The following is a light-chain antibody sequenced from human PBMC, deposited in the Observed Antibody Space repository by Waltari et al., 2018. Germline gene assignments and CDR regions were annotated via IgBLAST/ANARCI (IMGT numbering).Light chain of an antibody. V-gene: IGKV1-33*01. CDR2: SAS. J-gene: IGKJ4*01. Sequence: IQMNQSPSPLSTSVGDRGTITCQTSQDISNYLNWYPQKPGKAPKLLINSASNLETGVPSRFSGSGSGTNFHFPISSLQPEDIATYYCQQHDNLPLAFGGGTKVEIK. CDR1: QDISNY. CDR3: QQHDNLPLA.